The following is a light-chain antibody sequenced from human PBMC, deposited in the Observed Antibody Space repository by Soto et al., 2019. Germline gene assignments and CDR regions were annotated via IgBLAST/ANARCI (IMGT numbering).Light chain of an antibody. CDR3: GTWDSSLSDAVV. Sequence: QSVLTQPPSVSAAPGQKVTISCSGTSSNIGRNYVAWYQQLPGTAPKLLIYDNDKRPSGIPDRCSGSKSGTSATLGITGLQTGDEAEYYCGTWDSSLSDAVVFGEGTKVTVL. J-gene: IGLJ2*01. V-gene: IGLV1-51*01. CDR1: SSNIGRNY. CDR2: DND.